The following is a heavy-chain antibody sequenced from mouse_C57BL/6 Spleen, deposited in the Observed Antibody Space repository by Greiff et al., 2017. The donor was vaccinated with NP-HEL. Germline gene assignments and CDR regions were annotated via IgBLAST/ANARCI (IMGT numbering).Heavy chain of an antibody. D-gene: IGHD2-1*01. CDR2: INPNNGGT. V-gene: IGHV1-26*01. CDR3: ARKRELPFAY. Sequence: VQLQQSGPELVKPGASVKISCKASGYTFTDYYMNWVKQSHGKSLEWIGDINPNNGGTSYNQKFKGKATLTVDKSSSTAYMELRSLTSEDSAVYYCARKRELPFAYWGQGTLVTVSA. J-gene: IGHJ3*01. CDR1: GYTFTDYY.